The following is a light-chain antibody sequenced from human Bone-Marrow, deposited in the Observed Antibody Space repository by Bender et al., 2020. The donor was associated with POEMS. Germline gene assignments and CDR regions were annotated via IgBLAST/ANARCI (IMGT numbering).Light chain of an antibody. CDR3: CSYAGTNNYI. CDR1: SSDIGAYNY. V-gene: IGLV2-11*01. J-gene: IGLJ1*01. Sequence: QSALTQPRSVSGSPGQSVTISCTGTSSDIGAYNYVSWYQQDPGKAPKLMIHDVSKRPSGIPDRFSASKSGNTASLTISGRQAEDEADYYCCSYAGTNNYIFGTGTKVTVL. CDR2: DVS.